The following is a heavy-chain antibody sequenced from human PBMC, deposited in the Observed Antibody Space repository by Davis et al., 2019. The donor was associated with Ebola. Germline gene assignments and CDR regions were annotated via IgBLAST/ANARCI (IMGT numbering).Heavy chain of an antibody. J-gene: IGHJ4*02. D-gene: IGHD4-17*01. CDR1: GFTFSSYG. Sequence: GGSLRLSCAASGFTFSSYGMNWVRQAPGKGLEWVSSISSSSSYIYYTDSVKGRFTISRDNAKNSLFLQMNSLRAEDTAVYFCARSDGRGGYGVHYKVAYWGQGTLVTVSS. CDR2: ISSSSSYI. CDR3: ARSDGRGGYGVHYKVAY. V-gene: IGHV3-21*01.